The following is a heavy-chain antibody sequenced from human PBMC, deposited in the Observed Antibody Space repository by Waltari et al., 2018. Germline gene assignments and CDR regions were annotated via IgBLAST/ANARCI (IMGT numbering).Heavy chain of an antibody. J-gene: IGHJ4*02. CDR1: SVSIPGQPDF. V-gene: IGHV4-39*07. CDR2: VYFNVSA. CDR3: AREAGIVQGAGYFDS. D-gene: IGHD3-10*01. Sequence: QLQESGQRLVKPSETRSLTCSVASVSIPGQPDFWGGYRNHPGKGMEWIGRVYFNVSAYYSPSLKSRVTMSVDKSKNQVSLILTSLTAADTAVYFCAREAGIVQGAGYFDSWGQGTLVTVSS.